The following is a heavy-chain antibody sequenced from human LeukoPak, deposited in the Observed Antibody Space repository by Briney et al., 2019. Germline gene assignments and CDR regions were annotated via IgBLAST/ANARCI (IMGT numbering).Heavy chain of an antibody. CDR2: INHSGST. CDR1: GGSFSGYY. J-gene: IGHJ4*02. D-gene: IGHD1-1*01. CDR3: ARRGSSGHFDY. Sequence: PSETLSLTCAVYGGSFSGYYWSWIRQPPGKGLEWIGEINHSGSTNYNPSLKSRVTISVDTSKNQFSLKLSSVTAADTAVYYCARRGSSGHFDYWGQGTLVTVSS. V-gene: IGHV4-34*01.